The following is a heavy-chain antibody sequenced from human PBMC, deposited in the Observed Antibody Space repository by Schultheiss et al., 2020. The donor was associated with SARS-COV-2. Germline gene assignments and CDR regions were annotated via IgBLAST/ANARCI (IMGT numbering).Heavy chain of an antibody. V-gene: IGHV1-69*05. D-gene: IGHD5-24*01. CDR1: GGTFSSYA. J-gene: IGHJ3*02. CDR3: ARARGGSSGPHIYNNAFDI. CDR2: IIPIFGTA. Sequence: SVKVSCKASGGTFSSYAISWVRQAPGQGLEWMGGIIPIFGTANYAQKFQGRVTMTRDTSTSTVYMEVSSLRSDDTAVYYCARARGGSSGPHIYNNAFDIWGQGTLVTVSS.